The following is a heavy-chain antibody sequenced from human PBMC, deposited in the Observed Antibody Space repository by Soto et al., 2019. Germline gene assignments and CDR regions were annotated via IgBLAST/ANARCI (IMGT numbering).Heavy chain of an antibody. V-gene: IGHV3-30*18. CDR2: ISYDGSNT. D-gene: IGHD3-16*02. CDR1: GFTFSSYG. J-gene: IGHJ6*03. Sequence: GGSLRLSCAASGFTFSSYGMHWVRQAPGKGLEWVAVISYDGSNTYYADSVKGRFTISRDNSKNTLYLQMNSLRAEDTAVYYGAKDFLGMQGIWGSYRYTGRGYYYYMDVWGKGTTVTVSS. CDR3: AKDFLGMQGIWGSYRYTGRGYYYYMDV.